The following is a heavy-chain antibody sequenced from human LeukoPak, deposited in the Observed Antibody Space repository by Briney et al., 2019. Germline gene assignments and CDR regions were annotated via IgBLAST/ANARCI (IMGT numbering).Heavy chain of an antibody. J-gene: IGHJ4*02. CDR2: IGRSGDST. V-gene: IGHV3-23*01. CDR1: GFTFSNYA. D-gene: IGHD1-26*01. Sequence: GGSLRLSCAAPGFTFSNYAMSWVRQAPGKGLDWVSIIGRSGDSTYYADSVKGRFTISRDNSKNTLYLQMNSLRAEDTAIYYCAKEGGYDYWGQGTLVTVSS. CDR3: AKEGGYDY.